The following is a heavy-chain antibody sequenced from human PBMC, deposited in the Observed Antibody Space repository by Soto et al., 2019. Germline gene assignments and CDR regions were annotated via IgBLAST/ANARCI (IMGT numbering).Heavy chain of an antibody. CDR3: AREPPYYDFWSGYQLYYYYGMDV. CDR1: GDSVSSNSAA. V-gene: IGHV6-1*01. D-gene: IGHD3-3*01. Sequence: SQTLSLTCAISGDSVSSNSAAWNWIRQSPSRGLEWLGRTYYRSKWYNDYAVSVKSRITINPDTSKNQFSLQLNSVTPEDTAVYYCAREPPYYDFWSGYQLYYYYGMDVWRQGTTVTVSS. CDR2: TYYRSKWYN. J-gene: IGHJ6*02.